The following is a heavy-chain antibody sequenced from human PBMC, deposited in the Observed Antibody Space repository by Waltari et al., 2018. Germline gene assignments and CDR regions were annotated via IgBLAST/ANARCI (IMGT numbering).Heavy chain of an antibody. Sequence: EVQLVESVGGLVQPGGSLRRSCAASGFTFSTYWMYWVRQAPGMGLVWVSRINTDVSTTSYADSVEGRLTISRDNAKNTLYLQMNSLRAEDTAVYYCARDVVVAGTLGYFDYWGQGTLVTVSS. V-gene: IGHV3-74*01. J-gene: IGHJ4*02. CDR2: INTDVSTT. D-gene: IGHD2-15*01. CDR1: GFTFSTYW. CDR3: ARDVVVAGTLGYFDY.